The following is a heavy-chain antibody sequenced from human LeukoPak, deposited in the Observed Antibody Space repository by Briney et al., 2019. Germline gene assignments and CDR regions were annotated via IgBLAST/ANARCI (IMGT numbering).Heavy chain of an antibody. D-gene: IGHD6-19*01. CDR3: ARVPSLASLYSSGWYPYYYGMDV. CDR1: GFTFSSYC. J-gene: IGHJ6*02. Sequence: GGSLTLSCAASGFTFSSYCMSWVRQAPGKGLEWVANIKQDGSEKYYVDSVRGRFTISRDNANKSLYLQMNSLRAEDTAVYYCARVPSLASLYSSGWYPYYYGMDVWGQGTTVTVSS. V-gene: IGHV3-7*01. CDR2: IKQDGSEK.